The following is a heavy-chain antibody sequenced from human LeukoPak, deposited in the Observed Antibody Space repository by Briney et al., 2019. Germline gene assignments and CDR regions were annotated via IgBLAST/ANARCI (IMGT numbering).Heavy chain of an antibody. CDR3: ARAHYYGSGRVGWFDP. V-gene: IGHV4-59*12. CDR1: GGSISTYY. Sequence: SETLSLTCTVSGGSISTYYWSWIRQPPGKGLEWIGYIYHSGSTYYNPSLKSRVTISVDRSKNQFSLKLSSVTAADTAVYYCARAHYYGSGRVGWFDPWGQGTLVTVSS. CDR2: IYHSGST. D-gene: IGHD3-10*01. J-gene: IGHJ5*02.